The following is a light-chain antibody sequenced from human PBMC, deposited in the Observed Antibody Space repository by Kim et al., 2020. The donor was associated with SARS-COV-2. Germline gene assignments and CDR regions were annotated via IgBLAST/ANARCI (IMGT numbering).Light chain of an antibody. J-gene: IGLJ3*02. CDR1: SGSIASNY. CDR3: QSYDSSNWV. CDR2: EDN. V-gene: IGLV6-57*03. Sequence: NFMLTQPHSVSESPGKTVTISCTRSSGSIASNYVQWYQQRPGSAPTTVIYEDNQRPSGVPARFSGSIDSSSKSASLTISGLKTEDEADYYCQSYDSSNWVFGGGTKLTVL.